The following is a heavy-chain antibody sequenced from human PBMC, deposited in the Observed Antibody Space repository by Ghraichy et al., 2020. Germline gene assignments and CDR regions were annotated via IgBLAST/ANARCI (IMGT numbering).Heavy chain of an antibody. CDR3: ARHGPSAYCSGGSCYSGVRGVYYYYGMDV. V-gene: IGHV4-34*01. Sequence: SQTLSLTCAVYGGSFSGYYWSWIRQPPGKGLEWIGEINHSGSTNYNPSLKSRVTISVDTSKNQFSLKLSSVTAADTAVYYCARHGPSAYCSGGSCYSGVRGVYYYYGMDVWGQGTTVTVSS. CDR1: GGSFSGYY. J-gene: IGHJ6*02. D-gene: IGHD2-15*01. CDR2: INHSGST.